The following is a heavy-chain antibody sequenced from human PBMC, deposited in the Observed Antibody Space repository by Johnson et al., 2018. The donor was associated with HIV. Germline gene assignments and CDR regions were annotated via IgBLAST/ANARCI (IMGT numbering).Heavy chain of an antibody. V-gene: IGHV3-33*06. J-gene: IGHJ3*02. D-gene: IGHD1-1*01. CDR3: AKPSTESAFDI. Sequence: QVQLVEFGGGVVQPGRSLRLSCAASGFTFSSYGMHWVRQAPGKGLEWVAVIWYDGSNKYYADSVKGRFTISRDNSKNTLYLQMNSLRAEDTAVYYCAKPSTESAFDIWGQGTMVTVSS. CDR2: IWYDGSNK. CDR1: GFTFSSYG.